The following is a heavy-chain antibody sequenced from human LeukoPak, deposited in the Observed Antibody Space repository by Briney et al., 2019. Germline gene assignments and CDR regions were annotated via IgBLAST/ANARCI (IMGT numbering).Heavy chain of an antibody. V-gene: IGHV3-66*01. CDR2: SYSGGST. Sequence: GGSLRLSCAASGFTVSSKYMSWVRQGPGKGLEWVSVSYSGGSTYYADSVKGRFIISRDHAKNSLYLQMNSLRAEDTAVYYCARGYSSGWYYFDYWGQGTLVTVSS. J-gene: IGHJ4*02. CDR1: GFTVSSKY. D-gene: IGHD6-19*01. CDR3: ARGYSSGWYYFDY.